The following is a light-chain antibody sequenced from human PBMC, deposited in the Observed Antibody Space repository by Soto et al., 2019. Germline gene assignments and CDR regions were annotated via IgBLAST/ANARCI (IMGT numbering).Light chain of an antibody. CDR1: QSVSDRSNRKNY. CDR2: WAS. CDR3: QQYYTIPRCT. V-gene: IGKV4-1*01. J-gene: IGKJ4*02. Sequence: DIVMTQSPDSLAVSLGERATINCRSSQSVSDRSNRKNYLAWYQQKPGQPPKLLINWASTRESGVPDRFSVSGSGTDFTLTISSLQAEDVAVYYCQQYYTIPRCTFGRGTKVDIK.